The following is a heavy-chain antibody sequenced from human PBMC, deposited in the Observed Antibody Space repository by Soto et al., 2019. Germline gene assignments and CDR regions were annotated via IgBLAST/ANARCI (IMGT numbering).Heavy chain of an antibody. D-gene: IGHD6-6*01. CDR3: ARSQLVLPYYFDS. CDR1: GFTFSSYW. Sequence: EVQLVESGGGLVQPGGSLRLSCAASGFTFSSYWMSWVRQAPGKGLEWVANIKQDGSEKYYVDSVKGRFTISRDNAKNSLYLQMNSLRAEDTAVYYCARSQLVLPYYFDSWGQGTLVTVSS. J-gene: IGHJ4*02. V-gene: IGHV3-7*01. CDR2: IKQDGSEK.